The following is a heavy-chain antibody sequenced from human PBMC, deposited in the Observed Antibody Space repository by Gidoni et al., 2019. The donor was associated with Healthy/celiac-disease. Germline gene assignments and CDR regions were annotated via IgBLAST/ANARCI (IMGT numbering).Heavy chain of an antibody. CDR1: GFTFSSYS. J-gene: IGHJ6*02. CDR2: ISSSSSYI. D-gene: IGHD3-10*01. V-gene: IGHV3-21*01. CDR3: ARDTYYYGSGSYPGYYYYYGMDV. Sequence: EVQLVESGGGLVKPGGSLRLSCAASGFTFSSYSVNWVRQAPGKGLEWVPSISSSSSYISFADSVKGRFTISRDNAKNSLYLQMNSLRAEDTALYYCARDTYYYGSGSYPGYYYYYGMDVWGQGTTVTVSS.